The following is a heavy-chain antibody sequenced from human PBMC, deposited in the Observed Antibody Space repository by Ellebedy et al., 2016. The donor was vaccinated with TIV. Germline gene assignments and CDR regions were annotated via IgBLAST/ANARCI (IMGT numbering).Heavy chain of an antibody. CDR2: INHSGST. D-gene: IGHD2-2*01. V-gene: IGHV4-34*01. Sequence: SETLSFTCAVYGGSFSGYYWSWIRQPPGKGLEWIGEINHSGSTNYNPSLKSRVTISVDTSKNQFSLKLSSVTAVDTAVYYCARARAVVPAAIDYWGQGTLVTVSS. CDR3: ARARAVVPAAIDY. CDR1: GGSFSGYY. J-gene: IGHJ4*02.